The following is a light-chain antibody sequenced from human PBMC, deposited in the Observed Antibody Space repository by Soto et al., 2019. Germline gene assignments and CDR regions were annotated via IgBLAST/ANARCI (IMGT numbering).Light chain of an antibody. CDR1: QSITSNY. CDR3: QQYGRPPLLYT. V-gene: IGKV3-20*01. Sequence: EIVLTQSPGTLSLSPGEGATLSCRASQSITSNYLAWYQQRAGQAPRLLIYGASTRAAGVPDRFSGSGSGTDFTLTITRLEPEDFAVYYCQQYGRPPLLYTFGQGTKLGVK. CDR2: GAS. J-gene: IGKJ2*01.